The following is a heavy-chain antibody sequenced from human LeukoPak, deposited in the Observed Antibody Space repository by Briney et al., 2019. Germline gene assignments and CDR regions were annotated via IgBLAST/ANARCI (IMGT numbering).Heavy chain of an antibody. Sequence: GESLKISCKGSGYSFTSYWIGWVRQMPGKGLEWMGIIYPGDSDTRYSPSFQGQVTISADKSISTAYLQWSSLKASDTAMYYCARHSRGVIITYSYMDVWGKGTTVTVSS. J-gene: IGHJ6*03. D-gene: IGHD3-10*01. CDR2: IYPGDSDT. V-gene: IGHV5-51*01. CDR3: ARHSRGVIITYSYMDV. CDR1: GYSFTSYW.